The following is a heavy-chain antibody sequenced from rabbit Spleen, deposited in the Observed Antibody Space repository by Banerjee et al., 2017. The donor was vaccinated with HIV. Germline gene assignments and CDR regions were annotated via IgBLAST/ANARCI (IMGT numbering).Heavy chain of an antibody. CDR2: IDTRDGDT. CDR3: ARNYMNVFDP. J-gene: IGHJ2*01. CDR1: GFSFSSNW. D-gene: IGHD1-1*01. Sequence: LEESGGGLVKPGGTLTLTCKASGFSFSSNWICWVRQAPGKGLEWIACIDTRDGDTDYANWPKGRFTISKASSTTVTLQMTSLTAADTATYFCARNYMNVFDPWGPGTLVTVS. V-gene: IGHV1S45*01.